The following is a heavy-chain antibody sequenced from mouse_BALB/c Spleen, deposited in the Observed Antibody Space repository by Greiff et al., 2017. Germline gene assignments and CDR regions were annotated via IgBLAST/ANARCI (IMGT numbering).Heavy chain of an antibody. CDR3: AREVYDGSWFAY. V-gene: IGHV5-6*01. J-gene: IGHJ3*01. CDR2: ISSGGSYT. D-gene: IGHD2-12*01. CDR1: GFTFSSYG. Sequence: EVHLVESGGDLVKPGGSLKLSCAASGFTFSSYGMSWVRQTPDKRLEWVATISSGGSYTYYPDSVKGRFTISRDNAKNTLYLQMSSLKSEDTAMYYCAREVYDGSWFAYWGQGTLVTVSA.